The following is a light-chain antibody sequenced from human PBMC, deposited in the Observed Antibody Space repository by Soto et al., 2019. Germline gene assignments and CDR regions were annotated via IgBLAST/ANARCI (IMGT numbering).Light chain of an antibody. V-gene: IGKV3-15*01. CDR3: QQYNNWPWT. CDR2: GAS. J-gene: IGKJ1*01. Sequence: EIVMTQSPATPSVSAGERVILSCRASQSVSSNLAWYQQKPGQAPRLLIYGASSRATGIPARFSGSGSGTEFTLTISSLQSEDIAVYYCQQYNNWPWTFGQGTKVDIK. CDR1: QSVSSN.